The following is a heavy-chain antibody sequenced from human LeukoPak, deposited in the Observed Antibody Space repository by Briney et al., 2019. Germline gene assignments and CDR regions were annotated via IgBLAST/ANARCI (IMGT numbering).Heavy chain of an antibody. CDR3: ARRGEVDFWSGYFDY. V-gene: IGHV4-34*01. CDR1: GGSFSGYY. Sequence: PSETLSLTCAVYGGSFSGYYWSWIRQPPGKGLEWIGEINHSGSTNYNPSLKSRVTISVDTSKNQFSLKLSSVTAADTAVYYCARRGEVDFWSGYFDYWGQGTLVTVSS. D-gene: IGHD3-3*01. CDR2: INHSGST. J-gene: IGHJ4*02.